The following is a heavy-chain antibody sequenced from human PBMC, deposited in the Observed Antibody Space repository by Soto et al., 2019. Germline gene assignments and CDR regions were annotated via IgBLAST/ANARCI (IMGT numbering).Heavy chain of an antibody. D-gene: IGHD1-1*01. V-gene: IGHV5-10-1*01. CDR1: GYKVSTWHNFTSYW. CDR3: ARSGPNWNDVY. Sequence: GESLKISCMGSGYKVSTWHNFTSYWIAWVRQMPGEGLEWMGRIDPSDSYTNYSPSFQGHVTISTDKSISTAYLQWSSLKASDTAMYYCARSGPNWNDVYWGQGTLVTVSS. CDR2: IDPSDSYT. J-gene: IGHJ4*02.